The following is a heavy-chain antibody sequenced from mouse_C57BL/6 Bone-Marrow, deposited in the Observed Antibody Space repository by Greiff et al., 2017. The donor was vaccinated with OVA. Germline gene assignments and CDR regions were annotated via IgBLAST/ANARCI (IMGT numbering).Heavy chain of an antibody. CDR3: ARSDYYSSRYYAMDY. J-gene: IGHJ4*01. Sequence: QVQLQQSGAELARPGASVKLSCKASGYTFTSYGISWVKQRTGQGLEWIGEIYPRSGNTYYNEKFKGKATLTADKSSSTAYMELRSLTSEDSAVYFCARSDYYSSRYYAMDYWGQGTSVTVSS. D-gene: IGHD1-1*01. CDR1: GYTFTSYG. V-gene: IGHV1-81*01. CDR2: IYPRSGNT.